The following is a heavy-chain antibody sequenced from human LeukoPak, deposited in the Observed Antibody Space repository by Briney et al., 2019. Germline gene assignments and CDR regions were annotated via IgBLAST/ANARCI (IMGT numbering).Heavy chain of an antibody. Sequence: GGSLRLSCAASGNYWMHWVRQAPGKGLVWVSHINSDGSWRSYADSVKGRFTISKDNAKNTVYLQMNNLRVEDTAVYYCVSFYETYWGRGTLVTVSS. V-gene: IGHV3-74*01. CDR3: VSFYETY. CDR1: GNYW. D-gene: IGHD2-2*01. J-gene: IGHJ4*02. CDR2: INSDGSWR.